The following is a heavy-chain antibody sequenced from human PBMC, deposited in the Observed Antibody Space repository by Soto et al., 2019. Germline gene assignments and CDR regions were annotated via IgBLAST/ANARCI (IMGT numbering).Heavy chain of an antibody. CDR3: ASGRHIGSYYY. V-gene: IGHV4-59*01. J-gene: IGHJ4*02. Sequence: SETLSLTCTVSGGSISSYYWSWIRQPPGKGLEWIGYIYYSGSTNYNPSLKSRVTISVDTSKNQFSLKLSSVTAADTAVYYCASGRHIGSYYYWGQGTLVTVSS. CDR1: GGSISSYY. D-gene: IGHD1-26*01. CDR2: IYYSGST.